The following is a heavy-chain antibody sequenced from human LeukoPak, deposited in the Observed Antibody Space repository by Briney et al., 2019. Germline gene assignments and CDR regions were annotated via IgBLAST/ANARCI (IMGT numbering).Heavy chain of an antibody. CDR1: GDSVSINSAA. V-gene: IGHV6-1*01. D-gene: IGHD3-22*01. Sequence: SQTLSLTCAISGDSVSINSAAWNWVRQSPSRGLEWLGRTYYRSKWYTDYAESVKSRITINPDTSKNQFSLQVNSVTPEDMAVYYCARGSSRIYYYDSSGYSHAFDYWGQGILVTVSS. CDR3: ARGSSRIYYYDSSGYSHAFDY. CDR2: TYYRSKWYT. J-gene: IGHJ4*02.